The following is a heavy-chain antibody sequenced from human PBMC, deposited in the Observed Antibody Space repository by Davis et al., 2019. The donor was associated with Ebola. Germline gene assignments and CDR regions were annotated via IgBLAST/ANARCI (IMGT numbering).Heavy chain of an antibody. Sequence: GESLKISCAASGFTFSSYWMHWVRQAPGKGLVWVSRINSDGSSTSYADSVKGRFTISRDNAKNTLYLQMNSLRAEDTAVYYCARGYCSSTSCYGYFQHWGQGTLVTASS. V-gene: IGHV3-74*01. CDR1: GFTFSSYW. J-gene: IGHJ1*01. CDR3: ARGYCSSTSCYGYFQH. CDR2: INSDGSST. D-gene: IGHD2-2*01.